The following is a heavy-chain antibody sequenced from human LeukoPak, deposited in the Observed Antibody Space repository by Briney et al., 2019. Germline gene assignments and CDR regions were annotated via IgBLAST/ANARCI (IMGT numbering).Heavy chain of an antibody. J-gene: IGHJ1*01. Sequence: TLSLTCAASGFTFSSNGWHWVRQGPGQGRGWVGVRSNDGSNRYYADSVKGRFTISRDNSKNTLYLQVNSLRTENTAGYYSANGYCVAEYFRQWGQGTLVTVSS. D-gene: IGHD3-22*01. CDR3: ANGYCVAEYFRQ. CDR1: GFTFSSNG. V-gene: IGHV3-30*18. CDR2: RSNDGSNR.